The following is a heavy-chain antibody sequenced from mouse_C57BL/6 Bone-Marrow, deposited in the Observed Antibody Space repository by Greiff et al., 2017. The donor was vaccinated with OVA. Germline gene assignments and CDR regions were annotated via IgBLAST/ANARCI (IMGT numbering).Heavy chain of an antibody. Sequence: QVQLQQPGAELVKPGASVKLSCKASGYTFTSYWMQWVKQRPGQGLEWIGEIDPSASYTNYNQKFKGKATLTVDTSSSTAYMQLSSLTSEDSAVYYCAREGSYGNSWFAYWGQGTLVTVSA. CDR2: IDPSASYT. CDR3: AREGSYGNSWFAY. J-gene: IGHJ3*01. D-gene: IGHD2-1*01. CDR1: GYTFTSYW. V-gene: IGHV1-50*01.